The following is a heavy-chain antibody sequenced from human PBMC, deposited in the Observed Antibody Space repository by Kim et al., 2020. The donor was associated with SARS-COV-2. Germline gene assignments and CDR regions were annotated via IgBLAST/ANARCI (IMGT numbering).Heavy chain of an antibody. CDR1: GGSISSSNW. D-gene: IGHD6-19*01. J-gene: IGHJ4*02. V-gene: IGHV4-4*02. Sequence: SETLSLTCAVSGGSISSSNWWTWLRQPPGTGLEWIGQIYHSGSTNYNTSLKSRVTISVDKSKNQFSLKLNSMTAADTAVYYCARAPEGAGTIDYWGRGTLVTVSS. CDR3: ARAPEGAGTIDY. CDR2: IYHSGST.